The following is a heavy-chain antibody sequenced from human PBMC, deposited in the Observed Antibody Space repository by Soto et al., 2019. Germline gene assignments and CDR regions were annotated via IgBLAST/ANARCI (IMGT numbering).Heavy chain of an antibody. CDR1: GFTFSSYA. CDR2: ISGSGGST. D-gene: IGHD2-15*01. Sequence: GGSLRLSCAASGFTFSSYAMSWVRQAPGKGLEWVSAISGSGGSTYYADSVKGRFTISRDNSKNTLYLQMNSLRAEDTAVYYCAKSSGTGVAYYYYGMDVWGQGTTVTVSS. V-gene: IGHV3-23*01. J-gene: IGHJ6*02. CDR3: AKSSGTGVAYYYYGMDV.